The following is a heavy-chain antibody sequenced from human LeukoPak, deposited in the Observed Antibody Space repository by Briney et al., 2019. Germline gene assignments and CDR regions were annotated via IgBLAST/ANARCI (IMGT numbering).Heavy chain of an antibody. V-gene: IGHV3-11*04. J-gene: IGHJ6*03. CDR2: ITTTSRTI. D-gene: IGHD5-24*01. CDR1: GFSFSDHY. Sequence: GGSLRLSCAASGFSFSDHYVGWVRQAPGKGLERISYITTTSRTIYYADSMEGRFTISRDNAKNSLYLQMNSLRAEDTAVYYCARDPASRDYYYYYYMDVWGKGTTVTVSS. CDR3: ARDPASRDYYYYYYMDV.